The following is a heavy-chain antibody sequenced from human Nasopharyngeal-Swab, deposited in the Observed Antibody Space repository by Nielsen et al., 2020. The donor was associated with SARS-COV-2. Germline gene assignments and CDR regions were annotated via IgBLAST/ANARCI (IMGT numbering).Heavy chain of an antibody. V-gene: IGHV3-33*01. Sequence: GESLKISCASSGFTFSNSGMHWVRQAPCKVLEWLAFIWSDGSNKYYADSVKGRFTISRDNSKNTLYLQMNSLRAEDTAVYYCARELIFGGDLYYYYYMDVWGKGTTVTVSS. CDR2: IWSDGSNK. D-gene: IGHD3/OR15-3a*01. CDR1: GFTFSNSG. CDR3: ARELIFGGDLYYYYYMDV. J-gene: IGHJ6*03.